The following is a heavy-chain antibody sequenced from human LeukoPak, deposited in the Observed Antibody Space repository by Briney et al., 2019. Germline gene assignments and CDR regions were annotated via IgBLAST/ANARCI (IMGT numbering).Heavy chain of an antibody. D-gene: IGHD3-10*01. CDR1: GFTFSNYA. CDR2: ITGSGDGT. J-gene: IGHJ4*02. V-gene: IGHV3-23*01. Sequence: PGGSLRLSCAASGFTFSNYAMMWVRQAPGKRPEWISSITGSGDGTYYADSVRGRFPISRDNSENTLYLQVNSLRVEDTAVYFCVKGFVHPTYYFDSWGQGTLVTVSS. CDR3: VKGFVHPTYYFDS.